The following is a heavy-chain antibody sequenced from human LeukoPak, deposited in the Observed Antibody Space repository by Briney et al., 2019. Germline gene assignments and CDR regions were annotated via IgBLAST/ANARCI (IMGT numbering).Heavy chain of an antibody. J-gene: IGHJ3*02. Sequence: LTCTVSGGSISSYYWSWIRQSPGKGLEWVANINEDGSQRYFVDSVEGRFTFSRDNGRNSLFLQMNSLRAEDTAVYYCARVGPRSGGGNPREGDAFDIWGQGTMVTVSS. CDR3: ARVGPRSGGGNPREGDAFDI. D-gene: IGHD4-23*01. V-gene: IGHV3-7*01. CDR1: GGSISSYY. CDR2: INEDGSQR.